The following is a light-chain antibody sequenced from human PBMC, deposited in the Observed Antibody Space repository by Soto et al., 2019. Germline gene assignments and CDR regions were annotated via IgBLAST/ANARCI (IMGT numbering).Light chain of an antibody. V-gene: IGKV3-20*01. CDR1: RYISTK. CDR3: QQYGDSPWT. Sequence: VLTQSPDSLSLSPGERATLSCRASRYISTKLAWYQQKPGQAPRLLFSGAFNRATDTPDRFSGSGSGTDFTLIISGVEAEDFAMYYCQQYGDSPWTFGQGTKVDIK. CDR2: GAF. J-gene: IGKJ1*01.